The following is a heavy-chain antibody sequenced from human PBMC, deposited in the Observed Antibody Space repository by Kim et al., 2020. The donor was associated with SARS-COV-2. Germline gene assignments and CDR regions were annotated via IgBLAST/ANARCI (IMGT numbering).Heavy chain of an antibody. V-gene: IGHV3-30*07. Sequence: GRITISRDNSKHTLYLQMNSLRAEETAVYYCARDHFLAARRLKYYYGMDVWGQGTTVTVSS. D-gene: IGHD6-6*01. CDR3: ARDHFLAARRLKYYYGMDV. J-gene: IGHJ6*02.